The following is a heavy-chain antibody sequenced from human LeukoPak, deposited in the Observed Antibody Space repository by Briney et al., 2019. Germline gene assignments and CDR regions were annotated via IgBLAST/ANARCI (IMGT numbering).Heavy chain of an antibody. CDR1: GYTFTSYD. D-gene: IGHD3-10*01. V-gene: IGHV1-8*03. Sequence: ASVKVSCKASGYTFTSYDINWVRQATGQGLEWMGWMNPNSGNTGYAQKFQGRVTITRNTSISTAYMELSSLRSEDTAVYYCARGLGLLWFGELSHAFDIWGQGTMVTVSS. CDR3: ARGLGLLWFGELSHAFDI. J-gene: IGHJ3*02. CDR2: MNPNSGNT.